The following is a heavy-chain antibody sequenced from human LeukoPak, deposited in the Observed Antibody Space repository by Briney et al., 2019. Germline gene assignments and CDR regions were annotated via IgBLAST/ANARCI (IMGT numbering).Heavy chain of an antibody. Sequence: SETLSLTCTVSGDSISSSTYYWAWIRQPPGKGPEWIGSIYYSGRTFYNPSLKSRLTISADTSKNQFFLRLSSVTAADTAIYYCARRRIVATIDYWGQGTLVTVSS. D-gene: IGHD5-12*01. CDR3: ARRRIVATIDY. J-gene: IGHJ4*02. CDR2: IYYSGRT. V-gene: IGHV4-39*01. CDR1: GDSISSSTYY.